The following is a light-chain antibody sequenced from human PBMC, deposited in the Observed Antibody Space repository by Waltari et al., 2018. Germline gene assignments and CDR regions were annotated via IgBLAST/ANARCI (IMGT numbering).Light chain of an antibody. CDR2: HVS. CDR1: SSNIAGSHY. Sequence: QSALTQPRSASASHVQSLTISCTGSSSNIAGSHYVSWYQQHPGKVPNLMIYHVSKRPSGVPDRFSGSKSGDTASLIISGVQAEDEATYYCCSHTGSDTYGVVFGGGTKLTVL. J-gene: IGLJ2*01. CDR3: CSHTGSDTYGVV. V-gene: IGLV2-11*01.